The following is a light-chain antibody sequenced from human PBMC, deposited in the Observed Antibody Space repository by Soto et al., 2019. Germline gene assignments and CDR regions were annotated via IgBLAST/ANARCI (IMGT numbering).Light chain of an antibody. CDR3: QTWGTGIQI. CDR2: LNSDGSH. V-gene: IGLV4-69*01. J-gene: IGLJ2*01. CDR1: SGHSSHA. Sequence: QLVLTQSPSASASLGASDKLTCTLSSGHSSHAIAWHQQQPEKGPRYLMKLNSDGSHSKGDGIPDRFSGSRSGAERYLTISSLQSEDEADYYCQTWGTGIQIFGGGTKLTVL.